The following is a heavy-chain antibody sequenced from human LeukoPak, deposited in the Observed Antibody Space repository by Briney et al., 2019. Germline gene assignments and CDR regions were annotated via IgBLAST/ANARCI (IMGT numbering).Heavy chain of an antibody. CDR2: ISGDGNAK. V-gene: IGHV3-48*01. Sequence: PGGSRILSFAASGFLFSSYSINWVRQAPGKGLEWVSYISGDGNAKHYTDSVKGRFTISRDNAKNALYLQMNSLRAEDTAVYFCARDYVYAFDYWGQGTLVTVSA. CDR3: ARDYVYAFDY. J-gene: IGHJ4*02. CDR1: GFLFSSYS. D-gene: IGHD2/OR15-2a*01.